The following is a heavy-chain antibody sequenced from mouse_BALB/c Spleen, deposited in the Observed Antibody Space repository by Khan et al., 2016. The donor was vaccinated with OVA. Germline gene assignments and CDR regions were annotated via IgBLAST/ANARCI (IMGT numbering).Heavy chain of an antibody. J-gene: IGHJ3*01. CDR1: GYTFTDFA. V-gene: IGHV1S137*01. D-gene: IGHD1-3*01. CDR3: VRGSGKSRFAY. Sequence: QVQLQQSGAELVRPGVSVKISCNGSGYTFTDFAMHWMKQSHAKSLEWLGVISTYYGDADYNHKFRDKATMTVDKSSSTAYMELAGLTSEDSAIYYCVRGSGKSRFAYWGQGTLVTVSA. CDR2: ISTYYGDA.